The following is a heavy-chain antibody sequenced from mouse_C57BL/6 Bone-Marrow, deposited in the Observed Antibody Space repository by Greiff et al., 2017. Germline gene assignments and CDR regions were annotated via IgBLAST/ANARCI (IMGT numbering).Heavy chain of an antibody. Sequence: EVQVVESGGGLVKPGGSLKLSCAASGFTFSSYAMSWVRQTPEKRPEWVATISDGGSYTYYPDNVKGRFTISRDNAKNNLYLQMSHLKSEDTAMYYCARGITTVPWFAYWGQGTLVTVAA. V-gene: IGHV5-4*01. CDR3: ARGITTVPWFAY. D-gene: IGHD1-1*01. CDR2: ISDGGSYT. J-gene: IGHJ3*01. CDR1: GFTFSSYA.